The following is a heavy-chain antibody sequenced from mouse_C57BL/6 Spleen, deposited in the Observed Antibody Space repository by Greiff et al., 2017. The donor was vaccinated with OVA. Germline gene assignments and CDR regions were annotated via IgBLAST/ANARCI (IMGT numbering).Heavy chain of an antibody. CDR1: GYTFTSYW. Sequence: QVQLKQPGAELVKPGASVKLSCKASGYTFTSYWMHWVKQRPGRGLEWIGRIDPNSGGTKYNEKFKSKATLTVDKPSSTAYMQLSSLTSEDSAVYYCARGVYYYGSSYVDYAMDYWGQGTSVTVSS. V-gene: IGHV1-72*01. J-gene: IGHJ4*01. D-gene: IGHD1-1*01. CDR2: IDPNSGGT. CDR3: ARGVYYYGSSYVDYAMDY.